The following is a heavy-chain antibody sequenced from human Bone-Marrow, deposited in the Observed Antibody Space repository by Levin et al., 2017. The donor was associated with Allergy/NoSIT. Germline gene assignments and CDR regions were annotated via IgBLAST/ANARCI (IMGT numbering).Heavy chain of an antibody. J-gene: IGHJ4*02. CDR3: ARAWVGRVRQLGN. D-gene: IGHD6-6*01. V-gene: IGHV1-2*02. Sequence: GESLKISCKASGYTFTGYYLHWVRQAPGQGLEWMGSINPNNGDTNSPQKFQGRVTMTRDTSINTAYMELSRLRSDDTAVYYCARAWVGRVRQLGNWGQGTLVTVSS. CDR2: INPNNGDT. CDR1: GYTFTGYY.